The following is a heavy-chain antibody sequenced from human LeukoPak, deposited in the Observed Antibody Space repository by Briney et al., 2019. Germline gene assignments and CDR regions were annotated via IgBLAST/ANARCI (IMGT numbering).Heavy chain of an antibody. J-gene: IGHJ6*02. CDR1: GFTFSSYG. Sequence: PGGSLRLSCAASGFTFSSYGMHWVRQAPGKGLEWVAVISYDGSNKYYADSVKGRFTISRDNSKNTLYLQMNSLRAEDTAVYYCAKVGYSSGWYGDYGMDVWGQGTTVTVSS. V-gene: IGHV3-30*18. CDR3: AKVGYSSGWYGDYGMDV. CDR2: ISYDGSNK. D-gene: IGHD6-19*01.